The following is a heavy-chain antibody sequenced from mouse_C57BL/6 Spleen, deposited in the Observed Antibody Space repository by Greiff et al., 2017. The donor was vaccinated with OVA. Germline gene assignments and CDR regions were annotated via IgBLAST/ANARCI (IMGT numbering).Heavy chain of an antibody. V-gene: IGHV1-69*01. CDR3: ASYGYRYFDV. Sequence: VQLQQPGAELVMPGASVKLSCKASGYTFTSYWMHWVKQRPGQGLEWFGEIDPSDSYTNYNQKFKGKTTLTVDKSSSTAYMQLSSLTSEDSAVYYCASYGYRYFDVWGTGTTVTVSS. CDR1: GYTFTSYW. J-gene: IGHJ1*03. CDR2: IDPSDSYT. D-gene: IGHD1-1*02.